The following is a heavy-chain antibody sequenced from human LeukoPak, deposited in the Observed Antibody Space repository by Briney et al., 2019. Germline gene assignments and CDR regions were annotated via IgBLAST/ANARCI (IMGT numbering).Heavy chain of an antibody. CDR2: MYGGGGT. J-gene: IGHJ3*01. D-gene: IGHD2-21*02. CDR3: ARGLVVVTTRHAFDF. V-gene: IGHV3-53*01. CDR1: GFSVSSHY. Sequence: GGSLRLSCAASGFSVSSHYMTWVRQAPGKGLEWVSVMYGGGGTYYADSVKGRFTISRDTSKNTLYLQMNSLRAEDTAVYFCARGLVVVTTRHAFDFRGQGTMVTVSS.